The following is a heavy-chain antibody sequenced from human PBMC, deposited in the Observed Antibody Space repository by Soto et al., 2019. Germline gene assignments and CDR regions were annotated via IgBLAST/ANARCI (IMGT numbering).Heavy chain of an antibody. CDR1: GFTFSSYW. CDR3: ARAMYSSSSECFDY. Sequence: GGSLRLSCAASGFTFSSYWMSWVRQAPGKGLEWVANIKQDGSGKYYVDSVKGRFTISKDNAKNPLYLQMNSLRAEDTAVYYCARAMYSSSSECFDYWGQGTLVTVSS. D-gene: IGHD6-6*01. CDR2: IKQDGSGK. J-gene: IGHJ4*02. V-gene: IGHV3-7*03.